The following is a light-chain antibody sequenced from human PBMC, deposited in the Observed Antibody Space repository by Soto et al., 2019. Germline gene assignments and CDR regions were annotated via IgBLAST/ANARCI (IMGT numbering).Light chain of an antibody. CDR2: AAS. Sequence: AIQMTHSPSSLSASVGDRVTISCRASQGIRNDLGWYQQKPGKAPELLIYAASSLQSGVPSRFSGSGSGTDFTLTISRLQPEDFATYYCLQDYDYPYTFGQGTNLEIK. J-gene: IGKJ2*01. V-gene: IGKV1-6*01. CDR3: LQDYDYPYT. CDR1: QGIRND.